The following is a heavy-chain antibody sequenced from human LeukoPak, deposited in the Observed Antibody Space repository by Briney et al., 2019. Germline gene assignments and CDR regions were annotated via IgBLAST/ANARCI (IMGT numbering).Heavy chain of an antibody. J-gene: IGHJ1*01. V-gene: IGHV1-24*01. CDR1: EYTLTELS. Sequence: ASVKVSCKVSEYTLTELSMHWVRQAPGKGLEWMGGFDPEDGETIYAQKFQGRVTITEDTSTDTAYMELSSLRSEDTAMYYCATVSYYYDSSGYQGYFQHWGQGTLVTVSS. CDR2: FDPEDGET. D-gene: IGHD3-22*01. CDR3: ATVSYYYDSSGYQGYFQH.